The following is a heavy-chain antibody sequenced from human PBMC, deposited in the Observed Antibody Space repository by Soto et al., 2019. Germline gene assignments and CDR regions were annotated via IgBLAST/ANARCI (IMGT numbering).Heavy chain of an antibody. D-gene: IGHD2-2*01. CDR1: GFTFSSYA. J-gene: IGHJ4*02. Sequence: LSCAASGFTFSSYAMSWVRQAPGKGLEWVSAISGSGGSTYYADSVKGRFTISRDNSKNTLYLQMNSLRAEDTAVYYCEKDRSYARVTTDYWGQGTLVTVSS. CDR2: ISGSGGST. V-gene: IGHV3-23*01. CDR3: EKDRSYARVTTDY.